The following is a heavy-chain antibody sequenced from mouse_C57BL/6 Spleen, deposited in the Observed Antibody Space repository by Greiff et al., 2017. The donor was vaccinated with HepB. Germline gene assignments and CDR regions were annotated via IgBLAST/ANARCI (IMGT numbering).Heavy chain of an antibody. V-gene: IGHV3-6*01. D-gene: IGHD1-1*01. CDR2: ISYDGSN. Sequence: DVKLQESGPGLVKPSQSLSLTCSVTGYSITSGYYWNWIRQFPGNKLEWMGYISYDGSNNYNPSLKNRISITRDTSKNQFFLKLNSVTTEDTATYYCARGVLLRSGYFDYWGQGTTLTVSS. CDR3: ARGVLLRSGYFDY. J-gene: IGHJ2*01. CDR1: GYSITSGYY.